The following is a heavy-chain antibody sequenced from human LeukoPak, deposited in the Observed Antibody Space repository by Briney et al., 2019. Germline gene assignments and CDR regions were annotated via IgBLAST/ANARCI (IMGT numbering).Heavy chain of an antibody. V-gene: IGHV1-69*05. CDR1: GSTFSSYA. J-gene: IGHJ4*02. CDR3: ASVWFGDSILTN. D-gene: IGHD3-10*01. CDR2: IIPIFGTA. Sequence: ASVKVSCKASGSTFSSYAISWVRQAPGQGLEWMGGIIPIFGTANYAQKFQGRVTITTDESTSTAYMELSSLRSEDTAVYYCASVWFGDSILTNWGQGTLVTVSS.